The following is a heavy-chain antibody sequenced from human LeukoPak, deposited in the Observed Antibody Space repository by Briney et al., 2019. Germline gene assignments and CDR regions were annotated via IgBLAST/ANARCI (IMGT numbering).Heavy chain of an antibody. V-gene: IGHV3-21*01. CDR3: AKDSFLGLNYYDSSGYLSGY. J-gene: IGHJ4*02. CDR2: ISSSGSYR. CDR1: GFTFTTYS. D-gene: IGHD3-22*01. Sequence: GGSLRLSCAGAGFTFTTYSMNWVRQAPGKGLEWISYISSSGSYRYYAASEKGRFTISRDNAKKSLYLQMNSLRAEDTAVYYCAKDSFLGLNYYDSSGYLSGYWGQGTLVTVSS.